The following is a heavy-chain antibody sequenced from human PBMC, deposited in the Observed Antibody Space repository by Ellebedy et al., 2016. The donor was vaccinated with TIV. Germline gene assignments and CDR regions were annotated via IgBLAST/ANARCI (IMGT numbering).Heavy chain of an antibody. J-gene: IGHJ4*02. CDR3: ARSGTYARSSLFDY. V-gene: IGHV4-34*01. CDR2: IDHRGTT. Sequence: MPSETLSLTCAVYVGSFSGYYWSWIRQSPGKGLEWFGEIDHRGTTTYNPSLESRVIISVDTSKNQFSLKVRSVTAADTGIYYCARSGTYARSSLFDYWGQGNLVTVSS. CDR1: VGSFSGYY. D-gene: IGHD1-26*01.